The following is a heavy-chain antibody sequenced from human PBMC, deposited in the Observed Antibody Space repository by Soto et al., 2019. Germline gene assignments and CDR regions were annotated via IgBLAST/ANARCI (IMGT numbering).Heavy chain of an antibody. D-gene: IGHD1-20*01. CDR1: GFTFSSYS. J-gene: IGHJ4*02. Sequence: EVQLVESGGGLVKPGGSLRLSCAASGFTFSSYSMNWVRQAPGKGPEWVSSISSSSSYIYYADSVKGRFTISRDNAKNSLYLQMNSLRAEDTAVYYCASLPNDNWNDPVDYWGQGTLVTVSS. V-gene: IGHV3-21*01. CDR3: ASLPNDNWNDPVDY. CDR2: ISSSSSYI.